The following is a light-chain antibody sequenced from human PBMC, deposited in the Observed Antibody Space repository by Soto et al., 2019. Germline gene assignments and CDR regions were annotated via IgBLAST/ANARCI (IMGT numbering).Light chain of an antibody. CDR1: QSVNSDY. CDR3: YHYAYSQFA. Sequence: EIVLTQSPGTLSLSPGERATLSCRATQSVNSDYLAWYQQIPGQAPRLLMHGASSRATGIPDRFSGSGSGADFTLTISRLGPEDFAVYYCYHYAYSQFAFGPGTKVDIK. J-gene: IGKJ3*01. CDR2: GAS. V-gene: IGKV3-20*01.